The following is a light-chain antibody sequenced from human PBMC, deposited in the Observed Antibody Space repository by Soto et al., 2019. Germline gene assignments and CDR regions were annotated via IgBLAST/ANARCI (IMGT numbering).Light chain of an antibody. CDR2: AAS. V-gene: IGKV1-39*01. CDR3: QQSYSTPLT. J-gene: IGKJ4*01. Sequence: DIQMTQSPSSLSASVGDRVTITCRASQSISSYLNWYQQKPGKAPKLLIYAASSLQSGDPSRFSGSGSGTDFTLPISSLQPEDFATYYCQQSYSTPLTFGGGTKVEIK. CDR1: QSISSY.